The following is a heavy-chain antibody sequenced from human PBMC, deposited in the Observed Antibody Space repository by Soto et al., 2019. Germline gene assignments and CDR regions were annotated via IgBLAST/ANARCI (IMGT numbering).Heavy chain of an antibody. CDR2: IYPGDSDT. CDR1: GYSFTSYW. D-gene: IGHD3-9*01. CDR3: ARSNYDILTGTGGLYYYYGMDV. V-gene: IGHV5-51*01. Sequence: PGESLKISCKGSGYSFTSYWIGWVRQMPGKGLEWMGIIYPGDSDTRYSPSFQGQVTISADKSISTAYLQWSSLKASDTAMYYCARSNYDILTGTGGLYYYYGMDVWGQGTTVTVSS. J-gene: IGHJ6*02.